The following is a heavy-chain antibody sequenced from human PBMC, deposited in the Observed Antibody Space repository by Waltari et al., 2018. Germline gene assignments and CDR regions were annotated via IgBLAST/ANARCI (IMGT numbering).Heavy chain of an antibody. CDR3: ARDGSTVGANQLPYYYYGMDV. D-gene: IGHD1-26*01. Sequence: QVQLVQSGAEVKKPGASVKVSCKASGYTFTSYAMHWVRQAPVQRLEWMGWINAGNGNTKYSQKCQGRVTITRDTSASTAYMELSSLRSEDTAVYYCARDGSTVGANQLPYYYYGMDVWGQGTTVTVSS. V-gene: IGHV1-3*01. CDR1: GYTFTSYA. J-gene: IGHJ6*02. CDR2: INAGNGNT.